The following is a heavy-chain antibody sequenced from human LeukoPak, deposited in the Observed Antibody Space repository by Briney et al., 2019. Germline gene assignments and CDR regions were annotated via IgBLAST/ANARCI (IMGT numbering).Heavy chain of an antibody. J-gene: IGHJ4*02. CDR3: ARDDMATNPLEFDY. D-gene: IGHD5-24*01. CDR2: INPNSGGT. Sequence: ASVKVSCKASGYIFTAYYIHWVRQAPGRGLEWMGSINPNSGGTDYAQKFQGRVTMTRDTSISTAYMELSNLRSDDTAVYYCARDDMATNPLEFDYWGQGTLVTVSS. V-gene: IGHV1-2*02. CDR1: GYIFTAYY.